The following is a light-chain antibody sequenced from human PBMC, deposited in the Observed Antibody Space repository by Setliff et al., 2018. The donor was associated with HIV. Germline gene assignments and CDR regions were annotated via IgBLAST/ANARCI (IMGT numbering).Light chain of an antibody. V-gene: IGLV3-21*04. CDR1: NIGNKS. Sequence: YELTQPPSVSVAPGKTARITCGGNNIGNKSVHWYQQKPGQAPVLVIYYDSDRPSGIPERFSGSNSGNTATLTISRVEAGDEADYYCQVWDTSSDHHVFGTGTKV. CDR2: YDS. J-gene: IGLJ1*01. CDR3: QVWDTSSDHHV.